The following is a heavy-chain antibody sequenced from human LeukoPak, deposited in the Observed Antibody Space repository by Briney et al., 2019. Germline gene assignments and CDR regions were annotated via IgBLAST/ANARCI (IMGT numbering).Heavy chain of an antibody. J-gene: IGHJ5*02. CDR2: IEKKDNIYAA. D-gene: IGHD1-26*01. CDR1: LFTFTVSA. Sequence: PGGSLKLSRVDSLFTFTVSAIHWVWQSFGKGVEWVERIEKKDNIYAARSAASVIGMFTISREDSKNTAYLQMNSLKTEDTALYYCTRDSGTYNWLAPWGQGTLVTVSS. V-gene: IGHV3-73*01. CDR3: TRDSGTYNWLAP.